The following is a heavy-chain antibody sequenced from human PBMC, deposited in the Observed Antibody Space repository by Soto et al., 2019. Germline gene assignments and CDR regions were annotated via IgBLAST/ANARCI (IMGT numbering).Heavy chain of an antibody. D-gene: IGHD6-13*01. CDR3: ARQGSSWYGRVDY. V-gene: IGHV4-39*01. Sequence: SETLSLTCTVSGGSISSSSYYWGWIRQPPGKGLEWIGSIYYSGSTYYNPSLKSRVTISVDTSTNLFSLKLSSVTAADTAVYYCARQGSSWYGRVDYWGQGTLVTVSS. CDR2: IYYSGST. J-gene: IGHJ4*02. CDR1: GGSISSSSYY.